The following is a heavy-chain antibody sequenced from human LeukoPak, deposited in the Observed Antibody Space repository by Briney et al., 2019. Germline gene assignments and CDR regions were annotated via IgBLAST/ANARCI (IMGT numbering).Heavy chain of an antibody. V-gene: IGHV1-2*02. CDR1: GYTFTGYY. CDR2: INPNSGGT. Sequence: EASVKVSCKASGYTFTGYYMHWVRQAPGQGLEWMGWINPNSGGTNYAQKFQGRVTMTRDKSISTAYMELSSLRSDDTAVYYCARVVSSTWDSFDYWGQGTLVTVSS. J-gene: IGHJ4*02. D-gene: IGHD6-13*01. CDR3: ARVVSSTWDSFDY.